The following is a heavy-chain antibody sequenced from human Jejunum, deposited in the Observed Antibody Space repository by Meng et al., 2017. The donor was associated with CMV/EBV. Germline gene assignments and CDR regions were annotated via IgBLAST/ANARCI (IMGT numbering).Heavy chain of an antibody. CDR2: IYSGGTT. CDR1: GFSVSSNY. CDR3: VRNLGYTYGLVS. J-gene: IGHJ5*02. D-gene: IGHD5-18*01. Sequence: EGQLVECGGGLVQPGESLRLSCAASGFSVSSNYMSWVRQAPGKGLEWVTLIYSGGTTFYADSVKGRFTISRDNSKNVLYLQMNSVRAEDTALYHCVRNLGYTYGLVSWGQGTLVTVSS. V-gene: IGHV3-66*01.